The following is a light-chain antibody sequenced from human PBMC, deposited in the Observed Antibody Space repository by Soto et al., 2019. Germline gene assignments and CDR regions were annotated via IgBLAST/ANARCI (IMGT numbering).Light chain of an antibody. CDR3: ATWDDSLNGWV. CDR1: NSNIGSNI. V-gene: IGLV1-44*01. J-gene: IGLJ3*02. Sequence: QSVLTQPPSASGTPGQRVTISCSGSNSNIGSNIVNWYQQLPGTAPKLLIYGDSQCPSGVPDRFSGSKSGTSASLAISGLQSEDEADFYCATWDDSLNGWVFGGGTKLTVL. CDR2: GDS.